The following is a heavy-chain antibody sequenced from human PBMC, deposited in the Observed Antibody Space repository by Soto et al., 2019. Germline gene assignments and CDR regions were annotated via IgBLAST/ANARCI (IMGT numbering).Heavy chain of an antibody. CDR2: IYYSGST. CDR3: ARESKYDTSGYPPWFAP. Sequence: QVQLQESGPGLVKPSQTLSLTCTVSVASISSGGYYWSWIRQHPGECLEWIGYIYYSGSTSYNPSLKSRVTRSVDTSKNQFSLKLSSVTDADTAVYYCARESKYDTSGYPPWFAPWGQGTLVTVSS. D-gene: IGHD3-22*01. V-gene: IGHV4-31*03. CDR1: VASISSGGYY. J-gene: IGHJ5*02.